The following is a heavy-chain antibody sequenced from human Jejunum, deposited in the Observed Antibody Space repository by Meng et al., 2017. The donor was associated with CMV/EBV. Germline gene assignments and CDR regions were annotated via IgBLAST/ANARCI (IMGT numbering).Heavy chain of an antibody. V-gene: IGHV4-34*01. CDR2: IHDSGST. Sequence: LTCAVNGGSFSGYYWHWIRQPPGKGLEWIGEIHDSGSTSYNPSLKSRATISLDTSKNHFSLMLDSVTAADTAVYFCARRVVPTAMGRWGQGTLVTVSS. CDR3: ARRVVPTAMGR. CDR1: GGSFSGYY. D-gene: IGHD2-2*01. J-gene: IGHJ4*02.